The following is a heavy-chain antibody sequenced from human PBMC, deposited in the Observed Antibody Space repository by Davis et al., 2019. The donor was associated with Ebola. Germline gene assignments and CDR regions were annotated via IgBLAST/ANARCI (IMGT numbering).Heavy chain of an antibody. CDR2: IIPVVDTK. CDR3: TVGGIGGMGDY. J-gene: IGHJ4*02. CDR1: GGTFTNYA. D-gene: IGHD1-26*01. Sequence: AASVKVSCKTSGGTFTNYAVNWVRQAPGQGLEWMGRIIPVVDTKDYAQKFQGRVTITADESTSTAYMELSSLRSEDTAVYYCTVGGIGGMGDYWGQGTLVTVSS. V-gene: IGHV1-69*11.